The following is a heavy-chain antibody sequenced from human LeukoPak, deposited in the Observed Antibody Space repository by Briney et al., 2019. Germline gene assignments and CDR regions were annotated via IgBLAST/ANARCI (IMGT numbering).Heavy chain of an antibody. Sequence: GASVKVFCKASGYTFTDYYMHWVRQAPGQGLEWMGMINPTGGSTSYAQRFQGRVTMTRDTSTRTVYMELSSLKSEDTAVYYCARPGYCSGGRCSGYVYWGQGTLVTVSS. V-gene: IGHV1-46*01. J-gene: IGHJ4*02. D-gene: IGHD2-15*01. CDR1: GYTFTDYY. CDR2: INPTGGST. CDR3: ARPGYCSGGRCSGYVY.